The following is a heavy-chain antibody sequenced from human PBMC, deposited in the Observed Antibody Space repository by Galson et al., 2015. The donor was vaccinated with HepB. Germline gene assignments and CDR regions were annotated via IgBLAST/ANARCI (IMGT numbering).Heavy chain of an antibody. CDR2: ISYDGGTK. J-gene: IGHJ1*01. D-gene: IGHD6-19*01. CDR1: QFTFSSHS. V-gene: IGHV3-30-3*01. Sequence: SLRLSCAASQFTFSSHSMHWVRQAPGKGLEWLAVISYDGGTKYYADSVKGRCTVSRDNSKDTLYLQISSLRPEDTAIYYCARDKGGSSGWYLCFQHWGQGTLVTVSS. CDR3: ARDKGGSSGWYLCFQH.